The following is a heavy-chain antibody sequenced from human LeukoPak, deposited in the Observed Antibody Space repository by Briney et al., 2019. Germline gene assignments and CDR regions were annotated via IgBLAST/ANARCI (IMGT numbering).Heavy chain of an antibody. CDR3: ATSRTLDY. J-gene: IGHJ4*02. CDR1: GFTFSTYW. CDR2: QKEDGSEK. Sequence: PGGSLRLSRAAPGFTFSTYWMSWVRQAPGKGLEWVANQKEDGSEKYYVDSVKGRFTISRDNAKRSLYLQKNSLRAEDTAVYYCATSRTLDYWGQGTLVTVSS. V-gene: IGHV3-7*05.